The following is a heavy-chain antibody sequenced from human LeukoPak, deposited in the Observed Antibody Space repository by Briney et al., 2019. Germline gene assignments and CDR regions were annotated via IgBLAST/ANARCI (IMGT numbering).Heavy chain of an antibody. CDR1: GFTVSSNY. J-gene: IGHJ5*02. D-gene: IGHD2-21*02. CDR2: IKQDGSEK. Sequence: GGSLRLSCAASGFTVSSNYMSWVRQAPGKGLEWVANIKQDGSEKYYVDSVKGRFTISRDNAKNSLYLQMNSLRAEDTAVYYCAKDMTHTWGQGTLVTVSS. V-gene: IGHV3-7*01. CDR3: AKDMTHT.